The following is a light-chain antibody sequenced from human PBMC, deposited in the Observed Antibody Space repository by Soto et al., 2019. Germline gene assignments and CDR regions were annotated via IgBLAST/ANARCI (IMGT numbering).Light chain of an antibody. J-gene: IGKJ1*01. Sequence: DVQMTQSPATLAASVGDRVTITCRASQSIGRRMAWYQQKPGEAPKLLMYETSRLEREVPSRFSGGGSGTEFTLTISNLQPDDFATYYCQQYFMSWTFGLGTKVEIK. CDR1: QSIGRR. CDR2: ETS. V-gene: IGKV1-5*03. CDR3: QQYFMSWT.